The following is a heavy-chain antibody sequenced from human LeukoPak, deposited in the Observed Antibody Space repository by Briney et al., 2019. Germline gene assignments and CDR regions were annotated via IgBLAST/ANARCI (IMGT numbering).Heavy chain of an antibody. CDR1: GFTFDDYA. Sequence: QTGGSLRLSCAASGFTFDDYAMPWVRQAPGKGLEWVSGISWNSGSIGYADSVKGRFTISRDNAKNSLYLQMNSLRAEDTALYYCAKAQQWLTKGYYYGMDVWGQGTTVTVSS. CDR2: ISWNSGSI. J-gene: IGHJ6*02. D-gene: IGHD6-19*01. V-gene: IGHV3-9*01. CDR3: AKAQQWLTKGYYYGMDV.